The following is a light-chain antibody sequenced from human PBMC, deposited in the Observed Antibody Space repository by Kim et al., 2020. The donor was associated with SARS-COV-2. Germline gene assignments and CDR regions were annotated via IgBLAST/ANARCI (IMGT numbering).Light chain of an antibody. CDR3: KAWDSSTVI. CDR2: EDN. CDR1: KLGDKY. Sequence: SYELTQPPSVSVSPGQTASITCSGNKLGDKYVCWYQQKPGQSPVLVMYEDNKRPSGIPERFAGSNSGNTATLTISGTQAMDEADYYCKAWDSSTVILGGG. V-gene: IGLV3-1*01. J-gene: IGLJ2*01.